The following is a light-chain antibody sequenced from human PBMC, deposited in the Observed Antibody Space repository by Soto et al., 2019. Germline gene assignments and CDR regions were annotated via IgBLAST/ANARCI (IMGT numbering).Light chain of an antibody. CDR3: QQSYSTLQT. CDR2: AAS. V-gene: IGKV1-39*01. J-gene: IGKJ1*01. Sequence: DIPMTQSPSSLSASVGDKVTITCRASQSISSYLNWYQQKPGKAPKLLIYAASSLQSGVPSRFSGSGSGTDFTITLSSLQPEDFSTYYCQQSYSTLQTFGQGTKVEIK. CDR1: QSISSY.